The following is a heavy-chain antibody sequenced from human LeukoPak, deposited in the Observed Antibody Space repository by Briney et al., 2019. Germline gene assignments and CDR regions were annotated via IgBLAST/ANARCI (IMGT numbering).Heavy chain of an antibody. D-gene: IGHD4-23*01. CDR2: IYPGDSDI. V-gene: IGHV5-51*01. J-gene: IGHJ4*02. CDR3: ARHGGYGGNQKAHFDY. CDR1: GYSFSSYW. Sequence: GESLKISCKGSGYSFSSYWIGWVRQMPGKGLEWIGIIYPGDSDIRYSPSFQGQVTISADKSISTAYLQWSSLKASDTAMYYCARHGGYGGNQKAHFDYWGQGTLVTVSS.